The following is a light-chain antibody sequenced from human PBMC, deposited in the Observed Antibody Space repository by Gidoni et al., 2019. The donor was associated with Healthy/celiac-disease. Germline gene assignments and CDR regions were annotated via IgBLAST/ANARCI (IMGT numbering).Light chain of an antibody. CDR2: AES. Sequence: IHMTHSPSSLSASLVYRVTITCRARQGISNYVAWYQQKPGKVPKLLIYAESTLQSGVPSRFSGSGSGTDFTLTISSLQPEDVATYYCQKYNSAPFTFGHGTKVEIK. CDR1: QGISNY. V-gene: IGKV1-27*01. CDR3: QKYNSAPFT. J-gene: IGKJ3*01.